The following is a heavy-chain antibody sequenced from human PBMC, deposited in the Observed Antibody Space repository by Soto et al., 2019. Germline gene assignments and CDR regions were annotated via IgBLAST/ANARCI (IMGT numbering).Heavy chain of an antibody. V-gene: IGHV3-13*01. CDR2: IGTAGDT. CDR1: VFTFSSYD. D-gene: IGHD3-16*02. J-gene: IGHJ6*01. CDR3: ARGSYRFGGLIVIHCMEV. Sequence: GGSLRLSCASSVFTFSSYDMHCVRQATGKCLEWVSAIGTAGDTYYPGSVKGRFTISRENAKNSLYLQMNSLRAGDTAVYYCARGSYRFGGLIVIHCMEVLGQGTTVIVS.